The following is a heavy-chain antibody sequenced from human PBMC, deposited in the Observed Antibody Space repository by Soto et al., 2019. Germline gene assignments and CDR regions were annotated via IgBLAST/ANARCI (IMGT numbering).Heavy chain of an antibody. J-gene: IGHJ4*02. CDR3: AIGDVVVVAPTTPFGY. CDR2: IIPIFGTA. D-gene: IGHD2-15*01. Sequence: QVQLVQSGAEVKKPGSSVKVSCKASGGTFSSYAISWVRQAPGQGLEWMGGIIPIFGTANSAQKFQGRVTITANESTSTADMELSSLRSEDTAGYYCAIGDVVVVAPTTPFGYWGQGTLVTVSS. V-gene: IGHV1-69*12. CDR1: GGTFSSYA.